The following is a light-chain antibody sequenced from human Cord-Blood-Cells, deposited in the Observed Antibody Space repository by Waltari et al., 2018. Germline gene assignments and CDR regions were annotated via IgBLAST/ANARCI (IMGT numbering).Light chain of an antibody. CDR3: CSYAGSSTWV. Sequence: QSALTQPASVSGSPGQSITISCTGTSSDVGSYNLFSWYPQHPGKAPKPMIYEGSKRPSGVSNRFSGSKSGNTASLTISGLQAEDEADYYCCSYAGSSTWVFGGGTKLTVL. V-gene: IGLV2-23*01. CDR2: EGS. CDR1: SSDVGSYNL. J-gene: IGLJ3*02.